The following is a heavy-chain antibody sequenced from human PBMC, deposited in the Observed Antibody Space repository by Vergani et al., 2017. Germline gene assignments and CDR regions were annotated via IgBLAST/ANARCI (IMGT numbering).Heavy chain of an antibody. CDR1: GGTFSSYT. Sequence: QVQLVQSGAEVKKPGSSVKVSCKASGGTFSSYTISWVRQAPGQGLEWMGRIIPILGIANYAQKFQGRVTITADKSTSTCYVELSSLRSEDTAVYYCAGGGGIAVAGSSLDYWGQGTLVTVSS. CDR3: AGGGGIAVAGSSLDY. CDR2: IIPILGIA. J-gene: IGHJ4*02. V-gene: IGHV1-69*09. D-gene: IGHD6-19*01.